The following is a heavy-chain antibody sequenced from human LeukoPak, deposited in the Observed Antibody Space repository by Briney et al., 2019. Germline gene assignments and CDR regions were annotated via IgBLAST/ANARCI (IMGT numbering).Heavy chain of an antibody. J-gene: IGHJ6*02. D-gene: IGHD6-13*01. CDR1: GYAFTSYG. V-gene: IGHV1-18*01. Sequence: ASVKVSCKASGYAFTSYGISWVRQALGQGLEWMGWISAYNGNTNYAQKLQGRVTMTTDTSTSTAYMELRSLRSDDTAVYYCARWQGYSSSWYHSGGYGMDVWGQGTTVTVSS. CDR2: ISAYNGNT. CDR3: ARWQGYSSSWYHSGGYGMDV.